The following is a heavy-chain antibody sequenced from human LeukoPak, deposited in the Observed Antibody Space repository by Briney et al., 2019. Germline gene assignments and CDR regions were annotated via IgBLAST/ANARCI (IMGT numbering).Heavy chain of an antibody. CDR1: GFTFSSYA. D-gene: IGHD3-16*01. CDR3: AKDVVANYYAYDGMDV. CDR2: ISYDGSNK. J-gene: IGHJ6*02. Sequence: GGSLRLSCAASGFTFSSYAMHWVRQAPGKGLEWVAVISYDGSNKYYADSVKGRFTISRDNSKNTLYLQMNSLSVEDTAIYFCAKDVVANYYAYDGMDVWGQGTTVTVSS. V-gene: IGHV3-30-3*01.